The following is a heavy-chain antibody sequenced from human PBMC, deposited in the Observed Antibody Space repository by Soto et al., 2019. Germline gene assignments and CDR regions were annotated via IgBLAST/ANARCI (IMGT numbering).Heavy chain of an antibody. CDR3: ARLDGSGETAAFDI. CDR1: GGSFSGDY. CDR2: INHSGST. V-gene: IGHV4-34*01. J-gene: IGHJ3*02. D-gene: IGHD2-21*01. Sequence: PSDTLSLTCAVYGGSFSGDYWSWIRQPPGKGLEWIGEINHSGSTNYNPSLKSRVTISVDTSKNQFSLKLSSVTAADTAVYYCARLDGSGETAAFDIWGQGTMVTVSS.